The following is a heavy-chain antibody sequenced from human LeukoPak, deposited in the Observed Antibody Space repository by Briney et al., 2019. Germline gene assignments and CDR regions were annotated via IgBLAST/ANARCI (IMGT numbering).Heavy chain of an antibody. V-gene: IGHV3-21*01. J-gene: IGHJ4*02. D-gene: IGHD6-13*01. CDR1: GFTFSSYI. CDR2: ISTSSSYT. CDR3: AREGQLEEFDY. Sequence: GGSLSLSCAASGFTFSSYIMNGVCQAPGKGLEWVSSISTSSSYTYYADSVKGRFTISRDNAKNSLYLQMNSLRAEDTAVYSCAREGQLEEFDYWGQGSMVTVSS.